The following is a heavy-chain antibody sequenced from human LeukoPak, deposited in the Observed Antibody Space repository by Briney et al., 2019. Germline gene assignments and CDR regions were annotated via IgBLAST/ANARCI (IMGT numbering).Heavy chain of an antibody. V-gene: IGHV1-2*02. Sequence: ASVKASCKAAGYTFTGYYMHWVRQAPGHELEWLGWINPNSGGTNYAQKFQGRVTMTRDTSISTAYTELSRLRSDDTAVYCCARGYSSGWYGVNFDYWGQGTLVTVSS. CDR1: GYTFTGYY. CDR2: INPNSGGT. D-gene: IGHD6-19*01. J-gene: IGHJ4*02. CDR3: ARGYSSGWYGVNFDY.